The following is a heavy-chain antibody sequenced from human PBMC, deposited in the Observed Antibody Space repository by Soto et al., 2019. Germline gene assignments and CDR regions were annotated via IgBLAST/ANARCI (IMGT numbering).Heavy chain of an antibody. Sequence: QLQLQESGPGLVKPSETLSLTCTVSGGSISISSYYWGWIRQPPGKGLEWIGSIYYSGSTYYNPSRKSRVTISVDTSKNQFSLKLSSVTAADTAVYYCARRLYYYDSSAPLAGWFDPWGQGTLVTVSS. J-gene: IGHJ5*02. CDR3: ARRLYYYDSSAPLAGWFDP. V-gene: IGHV4-39*01. D-gene: IGHD3-22*01. CDR2: IYYSGST. CDR1: GGSISISSYY.